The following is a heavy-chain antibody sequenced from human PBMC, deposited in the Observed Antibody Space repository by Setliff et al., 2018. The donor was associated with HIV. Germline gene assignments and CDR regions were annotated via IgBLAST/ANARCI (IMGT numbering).Heavy chain of an antibody. J-gene: IGHJ3*02. Sequence: GASVKVSCKASGYTFTKSIIHWVRQAPGQGLEWMGLINPSGDITSYAEKFQGRVTMTRDTSTSTVYMELRSLRSEDTAIYYCASRGGSGNYPDSDAFDIWGQGTLVTVSS. V-gene: IGHV1-46*01. D-gene: IGHD3-10*01. CDR1: GYTFTKSI. CDR2: INPSGDIT. CDR3: ASRGGSGNYPDSDAFDI.